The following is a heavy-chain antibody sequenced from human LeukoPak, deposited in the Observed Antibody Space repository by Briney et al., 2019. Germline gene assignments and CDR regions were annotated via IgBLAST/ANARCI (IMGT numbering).Heavy chain of an antibody. CDR2: INHSGST. CDR3: ARGIRLDYDFWSGYYNRYYYCYMDV. J-gene: IGHJ6*03. V-gene: IGHV4-34*01. D-gene: IGHD3-3*01. CDR1: GGSFSGYY. Sequence: PSETLSLTCAVYGGSFSGYYWSWIRQPPGKGLEWLGEINHSGSTNYNPSLKSRVTISVDTSKNQFSLKLSSVTAADTAVYYCARGIRLDYDFWSGYYNRYYYCYMDVWGKGTTVTVSS.